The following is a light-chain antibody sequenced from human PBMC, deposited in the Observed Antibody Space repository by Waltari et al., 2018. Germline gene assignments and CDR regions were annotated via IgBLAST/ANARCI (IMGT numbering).Light chain of an antibody. CDR3: HSRDTTSTRV. Sequence: SSELTQDPAMSVAPGQTVPITCHGDSLRRFFASWYQQRPGQAPFLVVYGDNNRPSGIPDRFSGSTAGGTAFLTITGAQADDEAVDFCHSRDTTSTRVFGGGTRLTV. CDR2: GDN. CDR1: SLRRFF. V-gene: IGLV3-19*01. J-gene: IGLJ2*01.